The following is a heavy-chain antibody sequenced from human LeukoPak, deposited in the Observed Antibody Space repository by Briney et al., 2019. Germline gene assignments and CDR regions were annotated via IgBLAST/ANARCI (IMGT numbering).Heavy chain of an antibody. CDR2: ISSSGSTI. J-gene: IGHJ5*02. CDR3: ARGQGGVLRYFDWSNWFDP. CDR1: GFTFSSYE. D-gene: IGHD3-9*01. V-gene: IGHV3-48*03. Sequence: PGGSLRLSCAASGFTFSSYEMNWVRQAPGKGLEWVSYISSSGSTIYYADSVKGRFTISRDDAKNSLYLQMNSLRAEDTAVYYCARGQGGVLRYFDWSNWFDPRGQGTLVTVSS.